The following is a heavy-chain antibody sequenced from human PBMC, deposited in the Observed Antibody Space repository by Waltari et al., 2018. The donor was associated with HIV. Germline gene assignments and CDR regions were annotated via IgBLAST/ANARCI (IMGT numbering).Heavy chain of an antibody. CDR2: IKSKSVGETT. CDR3: TVPRSGSSGFFY. V-gene: IGHV3-15*07. D-gene: IGHD3-22*01. J-gene: IGHJ4*02. Sequence: EVLLVESGGGLVKPGGTMRLSCAASGVIFPNFWMTWVRQVPGKGLEWVGRIKSKSVGETTDYAASVRGRFTVSRDDSKNTLFLQMNNLKIEDTGIYYCTVPRSGSSGFFYWGQGILVTVSS. CDR1: GVIFPNFW.